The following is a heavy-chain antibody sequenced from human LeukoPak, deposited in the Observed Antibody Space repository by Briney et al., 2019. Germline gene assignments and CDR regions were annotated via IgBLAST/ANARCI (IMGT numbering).Heavy chain of an antibody. J-gene: IGHJ4*02. Sequence: GGSLRLSCAASGFTVSRNYMSWVRQAPGKGLEWVSVIYSGGSTYYADSVKGRFTISRDNSKNTLYLQMNSLRAEDTAVYYCARGIDCGGDCYSSFDYWGQGTLVTVSS. CDR2: IYSGGST. CDR3: ARGIDCGGDCYSSFDY. V-gene: IGHV3-53*01. D-gene: IGHD2-21*02. CDR1: GFTVSRNY.